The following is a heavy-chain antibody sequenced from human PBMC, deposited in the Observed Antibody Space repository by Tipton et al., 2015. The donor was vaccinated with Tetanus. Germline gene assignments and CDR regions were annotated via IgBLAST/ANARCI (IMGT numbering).Heavy chain of an antibody. D-gene: IGHD1-7*01. CDR1: GGGIRKIA. Sequence: QSGAEVKKPGSSVKVSCKASGGGIRKIAVSKLRQAPGQGVEVMGAILPALSTTTYEQKLRGRNTITADGSTSTAYMELSSLTSDDTAVYFCARGPSPLYNWNFGYFAFWGQGTLVSLSS. J-gene: IGHJ4*02. V-gene: IGHV1-69*01. CDR3: ARGPSPLYNWNFGYFAF. CDR2: ILPALSTT.